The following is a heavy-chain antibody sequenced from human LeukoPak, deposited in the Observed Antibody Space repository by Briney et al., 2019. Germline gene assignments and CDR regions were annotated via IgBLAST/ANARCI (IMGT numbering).Heavy chain of an antibody. D-gene: IGHD3-22*01. CDR3: ARGGNYYDSSGFGAFDI. Sequence: PGGSLRLSCAASGFTFSDYYMSWIRQAPGKGLEWVPYISSSSSYTNYADSVKGRFTISRDNAKNSLYLQMNSLRAEDTAVYYCARGGNYYDSSGFGAFDIWGQGTMVTVSS. CDR2: ISSSSSYT. J-gene: IGHJ3*02. CDR1: GFTFSDYY. V-gene: IGHV3-11*06.